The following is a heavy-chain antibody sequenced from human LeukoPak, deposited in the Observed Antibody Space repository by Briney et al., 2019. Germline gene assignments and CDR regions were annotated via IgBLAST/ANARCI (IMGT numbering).Heavy chain of an antibody. J-gene: IGHJ4*02. D-gene: IGHD5-12*01. CDR2: ISSSGSTI. CDR3: AKDPGGFLATIFDY. V-gene: IGHV3-11*01. CDR1: GFTFSDYF. Sequence: GGSLRLSCAASGFTFSDYFMSWIRQAPGKGLEWVSYISSSGSTIYYADSVKGRFTISRDNAKNSLYLQMNSLRAEDTAVYYCAKDPGGFLATIFDYWGQGTLVTVSS.